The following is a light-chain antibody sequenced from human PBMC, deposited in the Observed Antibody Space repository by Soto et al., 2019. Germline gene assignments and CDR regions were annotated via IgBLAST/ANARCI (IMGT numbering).Light chain of an antibody. Sequence: QAVLAQAASVALCAGQSITISFTXTSSAVGSYNLVYWYHQQQGKAPKLMVDEVSKRPSGVSNRYSGSKSGNTASLTISGLQAEDEDDSYCCSYAGSSTXVXGTGTKVTVL. CDR1: SSAVGSYNL. V-gene: IGLV2-23*02. CDR2: EVS. CDR3: CSYAGSSTXV. J-gene: IGLJ1*01.